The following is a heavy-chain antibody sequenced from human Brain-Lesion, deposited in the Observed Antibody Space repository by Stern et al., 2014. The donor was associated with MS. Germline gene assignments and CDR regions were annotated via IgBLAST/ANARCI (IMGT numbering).Heavy chain of an antibody. CDR3: ARGRVVPGFQYYATDV. Sequence: VQLVESGPGLVKPSQTLSLSCTVSGGSISSGGYYWSWIRQPAGKGLEWIGRIFNSGRTSYKPPLKSRVPIPIAPSKNHFSLRLNSMTAADTAVYYCARGRVVPGFQYYATDVWGQGTTVIVSS. CDR2: IFNSGRT. CDR1: GGSISSGGYY. V-gene: IGHV4-61*02. J-gene: IGHJ6*02. D-gene: IGHD2-2*01.